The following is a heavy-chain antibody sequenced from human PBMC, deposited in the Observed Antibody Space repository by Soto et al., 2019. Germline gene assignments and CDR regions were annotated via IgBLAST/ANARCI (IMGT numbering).Heavy chain of an antibody. V-gene: IGHV1-18*01. CDR2: INPFDGSR. D-gene: IGHD3-10*01. Sequence: ASVKVSWKASGYTFTSYGISWVRQAPGQGLEWMGWINPFDGSRMFAQSFQGRVTMTRDTSTSTVYMEVSSLRSEDTAVYYCSRVDPGETSPFDHWGQGTLVTVS. J-gene: IGHJ4*02. CDR3: SRVDPGETSPFDH. CDR1: GYTFTSYG.